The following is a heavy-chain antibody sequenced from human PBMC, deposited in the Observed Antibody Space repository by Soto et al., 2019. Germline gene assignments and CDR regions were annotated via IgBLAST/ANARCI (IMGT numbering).Heavy chain of an antibody. Sequence: EVQLLESGGGLVQPGGSLRLSCAASGFTFSSYAMSWVRQAPGKGLEWVSAISGSGGSTYYADSVKGRFTISRDNSKNTLDLQMNSLRAEDTAVYYCAKDQATRVAAAGAFDPWGQGTLVTVSS. CDR3: AKDQATRVAAAGAFDP. CDR1: GFTFSSYA. V-gene: IGHV3-23*01. D-gene: IGHD6-13*01. J-gene: IGHJ5*02. CDR2: ISGSGGST.